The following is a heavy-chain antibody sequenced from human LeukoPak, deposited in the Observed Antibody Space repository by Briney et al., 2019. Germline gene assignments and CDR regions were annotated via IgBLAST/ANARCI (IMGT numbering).Heavy chain of an antibody. Sequence: SETLSLTCTVSGGSISSGGDYWSWVRQHPGKGLEWIGYIYYSGTTYYNPSLRSRITISVDTSKSQFSLSLSSVTAADTAVYYCARAAWRGTNSRDAFDIWGQGTMVAVSS. CDR1: GGSISSGGDY. CDR2: IYYSGTT. V-gene: IGHV4-31*03. J-gene: IGHJ3*02. CDR3: ARAAWRGTNSRDAFDI. D-gene: IGHD4/OR15-4a*01.